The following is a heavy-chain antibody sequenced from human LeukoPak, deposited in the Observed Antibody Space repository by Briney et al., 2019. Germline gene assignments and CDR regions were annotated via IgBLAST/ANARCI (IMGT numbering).Heavy chain of an antibody. V-gene: IGHV3-30*18. CDR3: AKEYCSNSVCHSLDY. D-gene: IGHD2-8*01. CDR2: ISYDGSDK. Sequence: GGSLRLSCAASGFTFSSSGMHWVRQAPGKGLEWVAVISYDGSDKYYADSVKGRFTFSRDNSKNTLYLQMNSLRAEDTAVYYCAKEYCSNSVCHSLDYWGQGTLVTVSS. CDR1: GFTFSSSG. J-gene: IGHJ4*02.